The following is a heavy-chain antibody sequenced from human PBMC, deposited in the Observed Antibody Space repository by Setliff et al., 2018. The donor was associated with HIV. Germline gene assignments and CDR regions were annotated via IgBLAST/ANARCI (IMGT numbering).Heavy chain of an antibody. Sequence: GGSLRLSCAASGFTFDDYGMSWVRQAPGKGLEWVSGINWNGGSTGYADSVKGRFIISRDNAKNSLYLQMNSLRAEDTAVYYCARVPSYYNFWSGYYFDYWGQGTLVTVSS. CDR2: INWNGGST. V-gene: IGHV3-20*04. D-gene: IGHD3-3*01. J-gene: IGHJ4*02. CDR1: GFTFDDYG. CDR3: ARVPSYYNFWSGYYFDY.